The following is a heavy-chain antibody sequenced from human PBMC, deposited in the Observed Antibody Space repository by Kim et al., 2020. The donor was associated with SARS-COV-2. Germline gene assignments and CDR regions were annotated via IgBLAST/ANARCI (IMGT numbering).Heavy chain of an antibody. D-gene: IGHD3-9*01. Sequence: VKGRFTISRVNAKNSLYLQMNSLRAEDTAVYYCARNSDDILTGYYQTFDYWGQGTLVTVSS. CDR3: ARNSDDILTGYYQTFDY. J-gene: IGHJ4*02. V-gene: IGHV3-11*04.